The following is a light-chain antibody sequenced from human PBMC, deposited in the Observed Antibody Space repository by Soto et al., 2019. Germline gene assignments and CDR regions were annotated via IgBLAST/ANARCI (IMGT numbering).Light chain of an antibody. V-gene: IGLV2-14*01. CDR2: EVT. Sequence: QSALAQPASVSGSPGQSITISCTGTRTDIGRYNYVSWYQQLPGKAPKLLIYEVTYRPSGVSARFSGSKSGSTASLTISGLQAEDEADYYCSSYSTTTSPHVLFGGGTKVTVL. CDR1: RTDIGRYNY. CDR3: SSYSTTTSPHVL. J-gene: IGLJ2*01.